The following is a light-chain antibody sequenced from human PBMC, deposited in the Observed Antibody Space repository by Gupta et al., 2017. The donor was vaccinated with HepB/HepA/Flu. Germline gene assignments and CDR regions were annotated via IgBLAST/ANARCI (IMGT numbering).Light chain of an antibody. CDR2: LNSDGSH. CDR3: QTWGTGTRQVV. CDR1: SGHSSYA. Sequence: QLVLTQSPSASASLGASVKLTCTLSSGHSSYAIAWHQQQPEKGPRYLMKLNSDGSHSKGDEIPDRFSGSSSGTERYLTISSLQSEDEDDYYCQTWGTGTRQVVCGGGTKLTVL. V-gene: IGLV4-69*01. J-gene: IGLJ2*01.